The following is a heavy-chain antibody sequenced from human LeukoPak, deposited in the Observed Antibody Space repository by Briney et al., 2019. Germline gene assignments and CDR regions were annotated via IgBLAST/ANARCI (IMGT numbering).Heavy chain of an antibody. D-gene: IGHD1-26*01. V-gene: IGHV1-2*02. CDR1: GYTFTGYY. Sequence: ASVKVSCKASGYTFTGYYMHWVRQAPGQGLEWMGWINPNSGGTNYAQKFQGRVTMTRDTSISTAYMKLSRLRSDDTAVYYCARLFRDSGSYRPFDYWGQGTLVTVSS. J-gene: IGHJ4*02. CDR3: ARLFRDSGSYRPFDY. CDR2: INPNSGGT.